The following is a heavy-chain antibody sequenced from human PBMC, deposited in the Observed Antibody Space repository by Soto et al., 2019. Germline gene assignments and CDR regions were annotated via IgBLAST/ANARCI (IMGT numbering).Heavy chain of an antibody. CDR2: IIPIFGTA. CDR1: RGTFSSYA. J-gene: IGHJ6*04. CDR3: ARDYYDSSGPDYGMDV. V-gene: IGHV1-69*13. Sequence: SVKVSCKASRGTFSSYAISWVRQAPGQGLEWMGGIIPIFGTANYAQKFQGRVTITADESTSTAYMELSSLRSEDTAVYYCARDYYDSSGPDYGMDVWGKGTTVTVSS. D-gene: IGHD3-22*01.